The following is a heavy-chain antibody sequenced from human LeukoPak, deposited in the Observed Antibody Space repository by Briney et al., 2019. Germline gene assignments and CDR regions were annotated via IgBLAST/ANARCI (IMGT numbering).Heavy chain of an antibody. CDR2: IIPIFGTA. CDR3: GVRAAAGTYYYYGMDV. CDR1: GYTFTGYY. D-gene: IGHD6-13*01. Sequence: GASVKVSCKASGYTFTGYYMHWVRQAPGQGLEWMGGIIPIFGTANYAQKFQGRVTITADESTSTAYMELSSLRSEDTAVYYCGVRAAAGTYYYYGMDVWGQGTTVTVSS. J-gene: IGHJ6*02. V-gene: IGHV1-69*13.